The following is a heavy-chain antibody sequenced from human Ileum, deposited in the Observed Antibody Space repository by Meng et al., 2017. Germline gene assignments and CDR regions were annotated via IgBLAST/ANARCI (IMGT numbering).Heavy chain of an antibody. CDR2: VYYSGAR. D-gene: IGHD1/OR15-1a*01. V-gene: IGHV4-59*01. CDR3: ATNNGRDVYSFDY. Sequence: GSLRLSCTVSGGSFSSYYWSWLRQSPGKGLEWIAYVYYSGARHYSPSLKSRVTISLDTSKNQVSLRLTSVTAADTAVYYCATNNGRDVYSFDYWGQGTVVTVSS. J-gene: IGHJ4*02. CDR1: GGSFSSYY.